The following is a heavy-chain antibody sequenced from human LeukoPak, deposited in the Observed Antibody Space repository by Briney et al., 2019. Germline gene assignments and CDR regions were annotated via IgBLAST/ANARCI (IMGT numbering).Heavy chain of an antibody. CDR2: TGLESVHT. V-gene: IGHV3-23*01. CDR1: RFTFTRHA. CDR3: VRGDDIGKHPTRAYYFDI. D-gene: IGHD3-10*01. Sequence: GGSLRLSSAASRFTFTRHAMSWVRQAPGKGLERVSTTGLESVHTLCADSVQGRFTISRDNSRNTLDLQMDNLTVDDTAIYYCVRGDDIGKHPTRAYYFDIWGQGTLVSVSS. J-gene: IGHJ4*02.